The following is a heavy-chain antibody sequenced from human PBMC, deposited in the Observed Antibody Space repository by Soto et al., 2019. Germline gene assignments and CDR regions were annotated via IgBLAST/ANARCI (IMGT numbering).Heavy chain of an antibody. CDR3: AGTTSHYWYYMDV. V-gene: IGHV6-1*01. CDR1: GDSVSSNRAA. J-gene: IGHJ6*03. Sequence: QVQLQESGPGLVKPSQTLSLTCVISGDSVSSNRAAWNWIRQSPSRGLEWLGRTYYRTRWYYDYAVSVRSRITVNPDTSKNQFSLQLTSVTPEDTAVYYCAGTTSHYWYYMDVWGKGTTVTVSS. D-gene: IGHD1-7*01. CDR2: TYYRTRWYY.